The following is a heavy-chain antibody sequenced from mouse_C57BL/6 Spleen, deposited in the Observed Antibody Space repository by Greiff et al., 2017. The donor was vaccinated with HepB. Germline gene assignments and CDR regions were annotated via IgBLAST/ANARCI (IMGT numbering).Heavy chain of an antibody. CDR3: ARDYYYGRGYFDV. Sequence: QVQLQQPGAELVMPGASVKLSCKASGYTFTSYWMHWVKQRPGQGLEWIGEIDPSDSYTNYNQKFKGKSTLTVDKASSTAYMQLSSLTSEDSAVYYCARDYYYGRGYFDVWGTGSTVTVSS. V-gene: IGHV1-69*01. J-gene: IGHJ1*03. CDR2: IDPSDSYT. D-gene: IGHD1-1*01. CDR1: GYTFTSYW.